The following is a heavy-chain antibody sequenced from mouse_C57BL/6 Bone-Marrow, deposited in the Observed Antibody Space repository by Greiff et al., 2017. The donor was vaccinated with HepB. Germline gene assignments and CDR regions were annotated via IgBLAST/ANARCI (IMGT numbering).Heavy chain of an antibody. CDR3: AREGWLRRYFDV. CDR2: IYPGDGDT. Sequence: QVQLKESGAELVKPGASVKISCKASGYAFSSYWMNWVKQRPGKGLEWIGQIYPGDGDTNYNGKFKGKATLTADKSSSTAYMQLSSLTSEDSAVYFCAREGWLRRYFDVWGTGTTVTVSS. V-gene: IGHV1-80*01. D-gene: IGHD2-2*01. J-gene: IGHJ1*03. CDR1: GYAFSSYW.